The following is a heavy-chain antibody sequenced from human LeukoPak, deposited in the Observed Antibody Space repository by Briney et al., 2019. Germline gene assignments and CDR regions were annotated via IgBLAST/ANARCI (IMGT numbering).Heavy chain of an antibody. CDR2: IYYSGST. CDR3: ARGSSPD. J-gene: IGHJ4*02. CDR1: GGSISRSSYY. Sequence: SETLSLTCTVSGGSISRSSYYWGWIRQPPGKGLEWIGSIYYSGSTYYNPSLKSRVTISVDTSKNQFSLKLSSVTAADTAVYYCARGSSPDWGQGTLVTVSS. D-gene: IGHD3-10*01. V-gene: IGHV4-39*07.